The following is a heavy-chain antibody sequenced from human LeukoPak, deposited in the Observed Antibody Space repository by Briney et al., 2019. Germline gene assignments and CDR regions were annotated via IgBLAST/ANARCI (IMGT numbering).Heavy chain of an antibody. CDR2: ISSSSTYM. CDR1: GFTFSTYS. Sequence: PGGSLRLSCAASGFTFSTYSMSWVRQAPGKGLEWVSSISSSSTYMYYVDSVKGRFTISRDNSKNTLYLQMNSLRAEDTAVYYCARENRGYCSSTSRYFQHWGQGTLVTVSS. D-gene: IGHD2-2*01. CDR3: ARENRGYCSSTSRYFQH. J-gene: IGHJ1*01. V-gene: IGHV3-21*01.